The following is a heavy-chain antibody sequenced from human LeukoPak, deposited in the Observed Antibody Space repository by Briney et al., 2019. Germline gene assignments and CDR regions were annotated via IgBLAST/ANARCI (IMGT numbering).Heavy chain of an antibody. D-gene: IGHD6-19*01. CDR3: VREITLIAVAAHFDF. CDR1: GASFSGYY. CDR2: IYYSGRT. V-gene: IGHV4-39*07. Sequence: PSETLSLTCTVYGASFSGYYWGWIRQRPGKGLEWIGSIYYSGRTSYNPSLNSRVTISVDKSKNQFSLNLTSVTAADTAVYYCVREITLIAVAAHFDFWGQGTLVIASS. J-gene: IGHJ4*02.